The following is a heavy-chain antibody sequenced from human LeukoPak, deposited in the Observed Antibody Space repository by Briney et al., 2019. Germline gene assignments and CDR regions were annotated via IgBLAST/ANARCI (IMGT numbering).Heavy chain of an antibody. CDR1: GGTFSSYA. Sequence: ASVKVSCKASGGTFSSYAISWVRQAPGQGLEWMGGIIPIFGTANYAQKFQGRVTITTDESTSTAYMELSSLRSEDTAVYYCAREALWFGHAFDIWGQGTMVTVSS. CDR2: IIPIFGTA. CDR3: AREALWFGHAFDI. J-gene: IGHJ3*02. V-gene: IGHV1-69*05. D-gene: IGHD3-10*01.